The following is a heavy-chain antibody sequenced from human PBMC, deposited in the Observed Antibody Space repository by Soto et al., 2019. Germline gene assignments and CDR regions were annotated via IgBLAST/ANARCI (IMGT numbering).Heavy chain of an antibody. CDR2: IYYSGST. CDR1: GGSISSYY. J-gene: IGHJ6*03. CDR3: ARGGGVVPAAIPPPYYYYYMDV. Sequence: SETLSLTCTVSGGSISSYYWSWIRQPPGKGLEWIGYIYYSGSTYYNPSLKSRVTISVDTSKNQFSLKLSSVTAADTAVYYCARGGGVVPAAIPPPYYYYYMDVWGKGTTVTVSS. V-gene: IGHV4-59*04. D-gene: IGHD2-2*01.